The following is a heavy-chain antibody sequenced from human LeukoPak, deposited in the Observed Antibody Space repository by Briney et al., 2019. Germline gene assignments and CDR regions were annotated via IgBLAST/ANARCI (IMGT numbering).Heavy chain of an antibody. D-gene: IGHD7-27*01. CDR1: GFSFDDYA. V-gene: IGHV3-43*02. Sequence: GGSLRLSCAASGFSFDDYAMHWVRQAPGKGLEWVSLITRDGGTTYYADSVKGRFTISRDNSKNSLYLEMNSLRTEDTALYFCTKDRVWAMDVWGQGTTVIVSS. CDR3: TKDRVWAMDV. J-gene: IGHJ6*02. CDR2: ITRDGGTT.